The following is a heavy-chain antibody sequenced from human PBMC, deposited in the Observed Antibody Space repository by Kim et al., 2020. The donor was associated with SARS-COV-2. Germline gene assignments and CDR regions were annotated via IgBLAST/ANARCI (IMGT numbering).Heavy chain of an antibody. J-gene: IGHJ4*02. CDR2: DGTES. V-gene: IGHV3-7*01. Sequence: DGTESHYVGAVEGRLPISRDNAKRSLFLHMNSLRVEDTAVYYCARESFDYWGQGTLVTVSS. CDR3: ARESFDY.